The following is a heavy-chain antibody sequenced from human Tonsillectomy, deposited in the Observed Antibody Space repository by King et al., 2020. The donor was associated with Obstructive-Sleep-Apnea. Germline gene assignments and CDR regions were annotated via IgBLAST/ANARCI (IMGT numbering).Heavy chain of an antibody. D-gene: IGHD5-12*01. J-gene: IGHJ4*02. V-gene: IGHV4-59*08. Sequence: LQLQESGPGLVKPSETLSLTCTVSGDSITNYYWSWIRQPPGKGLEWIGYMYYSGNTNYNPSLKSRVTMSVDTSKIQFSLRLSSVTAPDTAVYYCARHRGVEDLGGYGDYFDYWGQGALVTVSS. CDR2: MYYSGNT. CDR3: ARHRGVEDLGGYGDYFDY. CDR1: GDSITNYY.